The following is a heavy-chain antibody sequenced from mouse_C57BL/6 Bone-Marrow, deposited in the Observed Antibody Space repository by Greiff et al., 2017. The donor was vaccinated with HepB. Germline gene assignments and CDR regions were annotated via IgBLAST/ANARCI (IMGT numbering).Heavy chain of an antibody. CDR3: AILAGSSLYY. J-gene: IGHJ2*01. D-gene: IGHD1-1*01. V-gene: IGHV3-6*01. CDR1: GYSITSGYY. CDR2: ISYDGSN. Sequence: EVKLVESGPGLVKPSQSLSLTCSVTGYSITSGYYWNWIRQFPGNKLEWMGYISYDGSNNYNPSLKNRISITRDTSKNQFFLKLNSVTTEDTATYYCAILAGSSLYYWGQGTTLTVSS.